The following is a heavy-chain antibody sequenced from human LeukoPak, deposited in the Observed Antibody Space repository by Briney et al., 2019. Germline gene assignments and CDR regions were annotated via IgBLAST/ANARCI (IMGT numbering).Heavy chain of an antibody. Sequence: PGGSLRLSCAASGFTFSSYAMSWVRQAPGRGLEWVSAISGSGGSTYYADSVKGRFTISRDNSKNTLYLQMNSLRAEDTAVYYCAKSVGYSSGLTDYWGQGTLVTVSS. CDR1: GFTFSSYA. CDR2: ISGSGGST. J-gene: IGHJ4*02. CDR3: AKSVGYSSGLTDY. V-gene: IGHV3-23*01. D-gene: IGHD6-19*01.